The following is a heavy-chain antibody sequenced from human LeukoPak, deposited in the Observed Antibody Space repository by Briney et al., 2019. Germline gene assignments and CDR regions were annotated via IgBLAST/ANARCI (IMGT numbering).Heavy chain of an antibody. V-gene: IGHV4-59*01. CDR3: ARGREDYYGSGSYTAFDY. J-gene: IGHJ4*02. CDR1: GGSISSYY. CDR2: IYYSGST. D-gene: IGHD3-10*01. Sequence: SETLSLTCTVSGGSISSYYWSWIRQPPGKGLEWIGYIYYSGSTDYNPSLKSRVTISVDTSKNQFSLKLSSVTAADTAVYYCARGREDYYGSGSYTAFDYWGQGTLVTVSS.